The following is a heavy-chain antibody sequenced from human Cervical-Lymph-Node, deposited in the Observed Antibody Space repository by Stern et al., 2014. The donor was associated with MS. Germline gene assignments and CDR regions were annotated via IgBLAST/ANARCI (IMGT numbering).Heavy chain of an antibody. CDR1: GGSISSGDYY. CDR2: IYTSGST. J-gene: IGHJ6*02. Sequence: VQLVQSGPGLVKPSQTLSLTCTVSGGSISSGDYYWSWIRQPAGKGLEWIGRIYTSGSTHYNPSPKSRVTISVDTSHNQLSLRLPSAPAADTAVYYCARGVGYCRGGSCYYYGMDVWGQGTTVTVSS. D-gene: IGHD2-15*01. V-gene: IGHV4-61*02. CDR3: ARGVGYCRGGSCYYYGMDV.